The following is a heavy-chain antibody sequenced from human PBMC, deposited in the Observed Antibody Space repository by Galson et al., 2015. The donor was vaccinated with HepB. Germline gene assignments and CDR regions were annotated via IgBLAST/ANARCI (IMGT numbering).Heavy chain of an antibody. Sequence: LRLSCAASGFTFSNFGMHWVRQAPGKGLEWVAVISYDGSNRYYADSVKGRFTISRDNSKNTLYLQMSSLRAEDTAVYYCAKDRQGWVDFWGQGTLVTVSS. V-gene: IGHV3-30*18. CDR1: GFTFSNFG. J-gene: IGHJ4*02. CDR3: AKDRQGWVDF. CDR2: ISYDGSNR. D-gene: IGHD1-26*01.